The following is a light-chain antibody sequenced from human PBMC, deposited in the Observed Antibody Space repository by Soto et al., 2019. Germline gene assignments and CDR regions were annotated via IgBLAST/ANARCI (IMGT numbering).Light chain of an antibody. J-gene: IGKJ4*01. CDR3: QQSYSTPRLT. V-gene: IGKV1-39*01. CDR1: QRVNNY. Sequence: DVQMTQSPSSLSASVGDRVTITCRASQRVNNYLNWYQLKPGKAPNLLIYAASSLRIGVPSRFGGSASGTNFTLAISGLQPEDFATYYCQQSYSTPRLTFGGGTKVDIK. CDR2: AAS.